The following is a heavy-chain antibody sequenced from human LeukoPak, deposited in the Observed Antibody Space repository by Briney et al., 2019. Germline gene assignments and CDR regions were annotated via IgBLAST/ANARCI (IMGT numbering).Heavy chain of an antibody. Sequence: NPSETLSLTCTVSGGSISSYYWSWIRQPPGKGLEWIGYIYYSGGTNSNPSLKSRVTISVDTSKNQFSLKLSSVTAADTAVYYCTRSRGTTVTTYFDYWGQGTLVTVSS. CDR2: IYYSGGT. D-gene: IGHD4-17*01. J-gene: IGHJ4*02. CDR1: GGSISSYY. CDR3: TRSRGTTVTTYFDY. V-gene: IGHV4-59*01.